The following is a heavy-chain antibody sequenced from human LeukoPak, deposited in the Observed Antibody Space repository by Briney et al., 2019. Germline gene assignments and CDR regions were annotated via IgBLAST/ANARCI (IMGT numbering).Heavy chain of an antibody. J-gene: IGHJ4*02. D-gene: IGHD6-19*01. Sequence: PGGSLRLSCAASGITFSNAWMTWVRQAPGRGLEWVGRIYRSSNGETTDYGAPVKGRFTMSRDESKKTLYQQMNSLKTEDKAVYYCTTYSRGSCLFWGQGTLVTVSS. CDR2: IYRSSNGETT. CDR3: TTYSRGSCLF. CDR1: GITFSNAW. V-gene: IGHV3-15*01.